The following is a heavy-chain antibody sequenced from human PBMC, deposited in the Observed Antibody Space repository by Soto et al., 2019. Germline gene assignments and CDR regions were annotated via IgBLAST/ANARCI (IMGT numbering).Heavy chain of an antibody. CDR3: ARHPKSMVRDYGMDV. V-gene: IGHV5-10-1*01. J-gene: IGHJ6*02. D-gene: IGHD3-10*01. CDR2: IDPSDSYT. Sequence: GESLKISCKGSGYSFTSYWISWVRQMPGKGLEWMGRIDPSDSYTNYSPSFQGHVTISADKSISTAYLQWSSLKASDTAMYYCARHPKSMVRDYGMDVWGQGXTVTVYS. CDR1: GYSFTSYW.